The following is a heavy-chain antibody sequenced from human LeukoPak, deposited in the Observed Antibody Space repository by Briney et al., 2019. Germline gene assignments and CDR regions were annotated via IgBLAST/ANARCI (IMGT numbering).Heavy chain of an antibody. CDR1: GFTFSSYD. CDR3: ARDDVAVAGRDY. J-gene: IGHJ4*02. V-gene: IGHV3-48*01. Sequence: GGSLRLSCVASGFTFSSYDMNWVRQAPGKGLEWVSYITISSSTIYYADSVKGRFTVSRDNAKNSLYLQMNSLGAEDTAVYYCARDDVAVAGRDYWGQGTLVTVSS. CDR2: ITISSSTI. D-gene: IGHD6-19*01.